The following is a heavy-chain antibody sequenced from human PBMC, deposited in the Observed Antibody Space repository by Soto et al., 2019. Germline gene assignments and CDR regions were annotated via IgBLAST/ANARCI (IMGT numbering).Heavy chain of an antibody. CDR1: GGSINTFY. D-gene: IGHD2-2*01. CDR3: ASSGPAVLNGFYYPDMDV. CDR2: IFSSGST. J-gene: IGHJ6*02. Sequence: SETLSLTCTVSGGSINTFYWSWVRQPAGKGPEWIGRIFSSGSTSFNPSLESRVAMSVDTSKNHFSLNLSSVTAADMAVYYCASSGPAVLNGFYYPDMDVWGQGTTVTVSS. V-gene: IGHV4-4*07.